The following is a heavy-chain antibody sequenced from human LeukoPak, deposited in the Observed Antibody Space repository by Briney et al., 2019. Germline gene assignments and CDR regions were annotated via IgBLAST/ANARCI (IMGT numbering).Heavy chain of an antibody. V-gene: IGHV3-21*01. Sequence: KPGGSLRLSCAASGFTFSSYSMNWVRQAPGKGLEWVSSISSSSSYIYYADSVKGRFTISRDNAKNSLYLQMNSLRAEDTAVYYCASLVDYGDGGWFDPWGQGTLVTVSS. CDR3: ASLVDYGDGGWFDP. CDR1: GFTFSSYS. D-gene: IGHD4-17*01. J-gene: IGHJ5*02. CDR2: ISSSSSYI.